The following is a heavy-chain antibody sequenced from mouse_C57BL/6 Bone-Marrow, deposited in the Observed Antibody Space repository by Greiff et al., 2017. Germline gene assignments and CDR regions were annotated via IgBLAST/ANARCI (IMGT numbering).Heavy chain of an antibody. CDR1: GYTFTNYW. J-gene: IGHJ1*03. CDR2: IYPGGGYT. CDR3: ARQGVIFYYGSSYDWYFDV. D-gene: IGHD1-1*01. V-gene: IGHV1-63*01. Sequence: VKLLESGAELVRPGTSVKMSCKASGYTFTNYWIGWAKQRPGHGLEWIGDIYPGGGYTNYNEKFKGKATLSADKSSRTAYRQFSRLTSEDSASYYCARQGVIFYYGSSYDWYFDVWGTGTTGTVSS.